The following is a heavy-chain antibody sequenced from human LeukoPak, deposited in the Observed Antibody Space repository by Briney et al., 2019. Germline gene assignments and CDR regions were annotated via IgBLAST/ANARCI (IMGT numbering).Heavy chain of an antibody. J-gene: IGHJ5*02. CDR3: TRSMRTMIVVVMRGNWFDP. D-gene: IGHD3-22*01. Sequence: SETLSLTCAVYGGSFCGYYWSWIRQPPGKGLEWIGEINHSGSTNYNPSLKSRVTISVDTSKNQFSLKLSSVTAADTAVYYCTRSMRTMIVVVMRGNWFDPWGQGTLVTVSS. V-gene: IGHV4-34*01. CDR2: INHSGST. CDR1: GGSFCGYY.